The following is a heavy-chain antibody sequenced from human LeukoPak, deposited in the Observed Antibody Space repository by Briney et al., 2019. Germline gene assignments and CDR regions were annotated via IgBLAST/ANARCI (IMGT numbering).Heavy chain of an antibody. J-gene: IGHJ4*02. CDR3: ARAQSSFYSSGRRSDY. CDR2: INTNTGIP. Sequence: ASVKVSCKAFGYTFSSHAMNWVRQAPGQGLELMGWINTNTGIPTYAQGFAGRFVFSLDTSVTTAYLQITSLKAEDTAVYYCARAQSSFYSSGRRSDYWGQGTLVTVSS. D-gene: IGHD6-19*01. CDR1: GYTFSSHA. V-gene: IGHV7-4-1*02.